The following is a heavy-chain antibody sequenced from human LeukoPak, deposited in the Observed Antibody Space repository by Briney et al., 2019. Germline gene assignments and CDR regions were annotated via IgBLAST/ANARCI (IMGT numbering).Heavy chain of an antibody. CDR2: ISSSSSTI. D-gene: IGHD2-2*02. V-gene: IGHV3-48*01. CDR1: GFTFSSYS. CDR3: ARDSVVVVPAAIRFDYYYGMDV. Sequence: GGSLRLSCAASGFTFSSYSMNWVRQAPGKGLEWVSYISSSSSTIYYADSVKGRFTISRDNAKSSLYLQMNSLRAEDTAVYYCARDSVVVVPAAIRFDYYYGMDVWGQGTTVTVSS. J-gene: IGHJ6*02.